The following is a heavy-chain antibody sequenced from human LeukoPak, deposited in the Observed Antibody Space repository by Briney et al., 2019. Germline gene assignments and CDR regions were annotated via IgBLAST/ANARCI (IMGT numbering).Heavy chain of an antibody. Sequence: PSETLSLTCAVYGGSFSGYYWSWIRQPPGKGLEWIGEINHSGSTNYNPSLKSRVTISVDTSKNQFSLKLSSVTAAVTAVYYCARPTVVGGNWFDPWGQGTLVTVSS. V-gene: IGHV4-34*01. D-gene: IGHD2-2*01. CDR3: ARPTVVGGNWFDP. J-gene: IGHJ5*02. CDR1: GGSFSGYY. CDR2: INHSGST.